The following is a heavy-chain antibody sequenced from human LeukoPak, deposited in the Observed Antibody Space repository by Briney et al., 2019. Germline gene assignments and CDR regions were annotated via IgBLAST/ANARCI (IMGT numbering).Heavy chain of an antibody. CDR1: GFTFSIYW. V-gene: IGHV3-74*01. Sequence: GGSLRLSCAASGFTFSIYWVHWVRQAPGKGLVWVSSINSDGSSTSYADSVKGRFTISRDNSKNTLYLQVNSLRVEDTAIYYCARGGGASVSSLKYWGQGTLVTVSS. J-gene: IGHJ4*02. CDR2: INSDGSST. D-gene: IGHD6-6*01. CDR3: ARGGGASVSSLKY.